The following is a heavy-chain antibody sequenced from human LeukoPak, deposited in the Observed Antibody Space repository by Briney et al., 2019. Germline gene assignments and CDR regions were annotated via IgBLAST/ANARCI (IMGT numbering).Heavy chain of an antibody. CDR2: IIPIFGTA. CDR3: ARGNTTRGGDYAMDV. CDR1: GGTFSSYA. D-gene: IGHD3-16*01. J-gene: IGHJ6*04. Sequence: SVKVSCKASGGTFSSYAISWVRQAPGQVLEWMGGIIPIFGTANYAQKFQGRVTITADKSTSTAYMELSSLRSEDTAVYYCARGNTTRGGDYAMDVWGKGTTVTVSS. V-gene: IGHV1-69*06.